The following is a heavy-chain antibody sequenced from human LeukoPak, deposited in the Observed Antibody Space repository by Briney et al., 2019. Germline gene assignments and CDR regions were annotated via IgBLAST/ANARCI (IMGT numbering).Heavy chain of an antibody. CDR1: GYSISSGHY. CDR2: IYHSGST. D-gene: IGHD3-10*01. J-gene: IGHJ5*02. CDR3: ARGPRFGELLWHWFDP. Sequence: PSETLSLTCNVSGYSISSGHYWGWIRQLPGKGLEWIGSIYHSGSTYYNPPLKSRVTISEDTSKNQFSLKLRSVTAADTAVYYCARGPRFGELLWHWFDPWGQGTLVTVSS. V-gene: IGHV4-38-2*02.